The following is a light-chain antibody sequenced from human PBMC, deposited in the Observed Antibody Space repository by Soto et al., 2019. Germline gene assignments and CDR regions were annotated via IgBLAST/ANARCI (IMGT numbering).Light chain of an antibody. CDR1: SSDVGGYNY. J-gene: IGLJ2*01. V-gene: IGLV2-14*01. CDR3: SSYTSTDTVI. Sequence: QSVLTQPASVSGSPGQSITISCTGSSSDVGGYNYVSWYQHHPDEAPKLMIYSVTVRTSGVSSSFSGSKSGNTASLTISGLQAEDEGHYYCSSYTSTDTVIFGGGTQLTVL. CDR2: SVT.